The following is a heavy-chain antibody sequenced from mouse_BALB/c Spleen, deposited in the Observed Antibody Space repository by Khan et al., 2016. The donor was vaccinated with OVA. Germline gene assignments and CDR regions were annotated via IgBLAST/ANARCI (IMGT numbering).Heavy chain of an antibody. D-gene: IGHD2-4*01. CDR1: GYTFTNYD. CDR3: ARSSFSTMITGWFAY. J-gene: IGHJ3*01. CDR2: IYPGDGSI. V-gene: IGHV1S33*01. Sequence: LQQSGPEVVKPGALVKISCKASGYTFTNYDINWVKQRPGQGLEWIGWIYPGDGSIKYNEKFKDKATLTADKSYSTAYMQLRSLPPENSEVSFLARSSFSTMITGWFAYWGQGTLVTVSA.